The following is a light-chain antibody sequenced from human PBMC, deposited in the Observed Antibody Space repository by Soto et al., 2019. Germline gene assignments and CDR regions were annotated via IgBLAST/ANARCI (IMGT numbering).Light chain of an antibody. CDR3: PQYCSSPWT. Sequence: ELVLTQSPGTLSLSPGERATLSCRASQSVSSSYLAWYQQKPGQAPRPLIYGASSRAIGIPDRFSGSGSGTYFTRTISTLETEDFAVYYCPQYCSSPWTFGQGTKLEIK. J-gene: IGKJ1*01. CDR1: QSVSSSY. V-gene: IGKV3-20*01. CDR2: GAS.